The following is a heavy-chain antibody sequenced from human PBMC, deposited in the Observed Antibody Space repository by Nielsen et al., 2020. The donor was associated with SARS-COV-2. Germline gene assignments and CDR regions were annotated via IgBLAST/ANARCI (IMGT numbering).Heavy chain of an antibody. CDR2: IKQDGSEK. D-gene: IGHD3-3*01. V-gene: IGHV3-7*01. J-gene: IGHJ4*02. Sequence: GESLKISCAASGFTFSSYWMSWVRQAPGKGLEWVANIKQDGSEKYYVDSVKGRFTISRDNAKNSLYLQMNSLRAEDTAVYYCARLDFWSGYWQDYWGQGTLVTVSS. CDR3: ARLDFWSGYWQDY. CDR1: GFTFSSYW.